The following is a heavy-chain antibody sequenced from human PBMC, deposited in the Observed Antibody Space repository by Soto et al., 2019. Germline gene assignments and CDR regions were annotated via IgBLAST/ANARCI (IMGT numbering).Heavy chain of an antibody. CDR3: AGFRYYGSGSYYKSPYYYYYGMDV. Sequence: LSLTCAVSGGSISSGGYSWSWIRQPPGKGLEWIGYIYHSGSTYYNPSLKSRVTISVDRSKNQFSLKLSSVTAADTAVYYCAGFRYYGSGSYYKSPYYYYYGMDVWGQGTTVTVSS. CDR1: GGSISSGGYS. CDR2: IYHSGST. D-gene: IGHD3-10*01. J-gene: IGHJ6*02. V-gene: IGHV4-30-2*01.